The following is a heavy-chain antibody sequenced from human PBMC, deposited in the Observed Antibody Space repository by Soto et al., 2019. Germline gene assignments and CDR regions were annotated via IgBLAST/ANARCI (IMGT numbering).Heavy chain of an antibody. CDR2: LSDSGGHT. D-gene: IGHD2-2*01. CDR1: GFTVSSYA. CDR3: AKDSQSVLVSAARVYGMDV. Sequence: EVQLLESEGGLVQPGGSLRLSCAGSGFTVSSYAMTWVRQAPGKGLEWVSTLSDSGGHTYYADSVKGRFTISRDNSKNTLYLQMNSLRAEDTAVYYCAKDSQSVLVSAARVYGMDVWGQGTTVTVSS. J-gene: IGHJ6*02. V-gene: IGHV3-23*01.